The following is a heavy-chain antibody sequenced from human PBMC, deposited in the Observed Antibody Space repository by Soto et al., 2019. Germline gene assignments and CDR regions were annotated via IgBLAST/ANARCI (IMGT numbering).Heavy chain of an antibody. CDR2: FDPEDCET. Sequence: ASVKVSCKVSGYTLTELSMHWVRQAPGKGLEWMGGFDPEDCETIYAQKFQGRVTMTEDTSTDTAYMELSSLRSEDTAVYYCATFRILGGPPLSYFQHWGQGTLVTVSS. V-gene: IGHV1-24*01. CDR3: ATFRILGGPPLSYFQH. J-gene: IGHJ1*01. CDR1: GYTLTELS. D-gene: IGHD2-15*01.